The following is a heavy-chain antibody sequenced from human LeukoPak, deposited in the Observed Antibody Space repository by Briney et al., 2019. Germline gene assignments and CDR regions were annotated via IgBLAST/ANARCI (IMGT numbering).Heavy chain of an antibody. V-gene: IGHV3-64D*06. CDR1: GFTFSSYA. Sequence: GGTLRLSCSGSGFTFSSYAIHWVRQAPGKGPEYVSVINTSGDKTYYADSVKGRFTIFRDNSKNTVSLQMSSLRAEDTAMYYCVKDLYKGDTSTWYYFDYWGQGTLVTVSS. J-gene: IGHJ4*02. D-gene: IGHD6-13*01. CDR3: VKDLYKGDTSTWYYFDY. CDR2: INTSGDKT.